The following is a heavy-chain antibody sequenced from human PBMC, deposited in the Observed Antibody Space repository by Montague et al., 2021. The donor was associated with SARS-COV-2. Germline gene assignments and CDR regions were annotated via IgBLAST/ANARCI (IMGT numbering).Heavy chain of an antibody. V-gene: IGHV3-48*03. CDR3: ATDLRDYDILTGYL. D-gene: IGHD3-9*01. J-gene: IGHJ4*02. Sequence: SLRLSCAASGFDFFNFDMAWVRQAPGRGLEWISDISSSGATILYADSLKGRFTISRDNIQKSLYLQMNSLRAEDTAVYYCATDLRDYDILTGYLWGQGTLVTVSS. CDR1: GFDFFNFD. CDR2: ISSSGATI.